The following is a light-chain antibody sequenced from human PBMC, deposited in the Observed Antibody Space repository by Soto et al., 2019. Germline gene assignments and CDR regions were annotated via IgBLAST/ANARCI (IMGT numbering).Light chain of an antibody. CDR1: QSVLYSSNNKNY. J-gene: IGKJ3*01. V-gene: IGKV4-1*01. CDR2: WAS. Sequence: DIVMTQSPESLAVSLGERATINCKSSQSVLYSSNNKNYLAWYQQSPGQPPKVLIYWASTRESGVPDRFSGSGSGTDFTLTNSSLQAEDVAVYYCQQYYNTPFTFGPGTKVHIK. CDR3: QQYYNTPFT.